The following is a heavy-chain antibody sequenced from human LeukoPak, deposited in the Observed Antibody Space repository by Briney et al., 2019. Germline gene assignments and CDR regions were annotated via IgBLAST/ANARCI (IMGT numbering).Heavy chain of an antibody. CDR3: ARAPYSYDFWSGYYREERYYYYYGMDV. Sequence: ASVKVSCEASGYTFTGYYMHWVRQAPGQGLEWMGWINPNSGGTNYAQKFQGRVTMTRDTSISTAYMELSRLRSDDTAVYYCARAPYSYDFWSGYYREERYYYYYGMDVWGQGTTVTVSS. D-gene: IGHD3-3*01. J-gene: IGHJ6*02. V-gene: IGHV1-2*02. CDR1: GYTFTGYY. CDR2: INPNSGGT.